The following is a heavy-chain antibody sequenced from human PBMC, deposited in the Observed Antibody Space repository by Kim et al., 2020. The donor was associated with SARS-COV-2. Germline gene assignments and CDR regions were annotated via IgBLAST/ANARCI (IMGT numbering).Heavy chain of an antibody. V-gene: IGHV3-53*01. D-gene: IGHD3-10*01. CDR3: ARESGDRYYYYGMDV. J-gene: IGHJ6*02. Sequence: DSVKGRFTLARDNSKNTLYHQLTSLRAEDTAVYYCARESGDRYYYYGMDVWGQGTTVTVSS.